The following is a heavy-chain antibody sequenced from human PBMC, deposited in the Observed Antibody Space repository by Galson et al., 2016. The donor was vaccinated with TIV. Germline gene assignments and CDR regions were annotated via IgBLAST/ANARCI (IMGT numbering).Heavy chain of an antibody. CDR3: VRDKSGYETVDLFYYYMDV. D-gene: IGHD5-12*01. CDR1: GGSINTYY. Sequence: LSLTCSVSGGSINTYYWTWIRPPPGKALEWIGHAYYSGSTDYNPSLRSRVTISIDTSKNQFSLQLRSVTAADTAVYYCVRDKSGYETVDLFYYYMDVWGKGTTVTVAS. J-gene: IGHJ6*03. CDR2: AYYSGST. V-gene: IGHV4-59*01.